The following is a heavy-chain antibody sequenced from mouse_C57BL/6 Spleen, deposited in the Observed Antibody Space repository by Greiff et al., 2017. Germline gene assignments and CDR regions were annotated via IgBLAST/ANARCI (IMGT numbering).Heavy chain of an antibody. CDR1: GYSITSGYY. D-gene: IGHD2-4*01. V-gene: IGHV3-6*01. J-gene: IGHJ3*01. CDR3: AREKKYDYDGAWFAN. Sequence: EVKLMESGPGLVKPSQSLSLTCSVTGYSITSGYYWNWIRQFPGNKLEWMGYISYDGSNNYNPSLKNRISITRDTSKNQFLLKLNSVTTEDTATYYCAREKKYDYDGAWFANWGQGTLVTVSA. CDR2: ISYDGSN.